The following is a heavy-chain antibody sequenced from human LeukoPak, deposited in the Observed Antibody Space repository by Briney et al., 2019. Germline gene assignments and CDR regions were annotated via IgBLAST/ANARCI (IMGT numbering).Heavy chain of an antibody. CDR1: GYTFTSYG. CDR2: ISAYNGNT. CDR3: ARVVVITVNWFDP. V-gene: IGHV1-18*01. J-gene: IGHJ5*02. D-gene: IGHD3-22*01. Sequence: GASVKVSCQASGYTFTSYGISWVRQAPGQGLEWMGWISAYNGNTNYARKLQGRVTMTTDTSTSTAYMELRSLRSDDTAVYYCARVVVITVNWFDPWGQGTLVTISS.